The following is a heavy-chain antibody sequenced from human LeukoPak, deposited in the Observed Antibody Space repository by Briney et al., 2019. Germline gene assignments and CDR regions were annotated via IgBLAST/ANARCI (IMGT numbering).Heavy chain of an antibody. CDR3: ARGTYYYDSSGYIIKGALDY. J-gene: IGHJ4*02. V-gene: IGHV4-34*01. CDR2: INHSGST. Sequence: SETLSLTCAVYGGSFSGYYWSWIRQPPGKGLEWIGEINHSGSTNYNPSLKSRVTISVDTSKNQFSLKLSSVTAADTAVYYCARGTYYYDSSGYIIKGALDYWGQGTLVTVSS. CDR1: GGSFSGYY. D-gene: IGHD3-22*01.